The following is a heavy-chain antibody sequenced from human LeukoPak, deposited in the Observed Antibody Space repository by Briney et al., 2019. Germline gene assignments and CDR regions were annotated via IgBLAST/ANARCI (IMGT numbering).Heavy chain of an antibody. D-gene: IGHD6-13*01. J-gene: IGHJ4*02. CDR1: EFTFSSHV. Sequence: PGVSLRLSCASSEFTFSSHVMTWVRPAPGKGREWVSGISDTGDSTYYPDSVKGRFTISRDNSKNTVYLQMNSLRAEDTAVYYCAKGSSAVGGGLHVDYWGQGTLVTVSS. CDR2: ISDTGDST. CDR3: AKGSSAVGGGLHVDY. V-gene: IGHV3-23*01.